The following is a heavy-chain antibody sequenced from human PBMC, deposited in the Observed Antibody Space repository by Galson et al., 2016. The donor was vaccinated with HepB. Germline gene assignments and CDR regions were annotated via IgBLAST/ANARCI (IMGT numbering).Heavy chain of an antibody. CDR2: IYYTGST. CDR1: GDSIRSGGYY. Sequence: TLSLTCSVSGDSIRSGGYYWSWVRQFPGKGLEWIGYIYYTGSTYSHPSLKSRLTISIDTSKNQFSLTLTSVTAADTAVYYCAGGSGDYYNYYYYMDVWGQGTTVAVSS. J-gene: IGHJ6*03. V-gene: IGHV4-31*03. CDR3: AGGSGDYYNYYYYMDV. D-gene: IGHD3-10*01.